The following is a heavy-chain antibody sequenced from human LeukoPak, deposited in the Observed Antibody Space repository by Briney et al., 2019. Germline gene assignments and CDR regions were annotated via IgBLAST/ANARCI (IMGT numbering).Heavy chain of an antibody. CDR2: INPNSGGT. J-gene: IGHJ4*02. Sequence: ASVKVSCKASGYTFTSYYMHWVRQAPGQGLEWMGWINPNSGGTNYAQKFQGRVTMTRDTSISTAYMELSRLRSDDTAVYYCARVGRTYYYDSSGYYLGYWGQGTLVTVSS. CDR1: GYTFTSYY. CDR3: ARVGRTYYYDSSGYYLGY. D-gene: IGHD3-22*01. V-gene: IGHV1-2*02.